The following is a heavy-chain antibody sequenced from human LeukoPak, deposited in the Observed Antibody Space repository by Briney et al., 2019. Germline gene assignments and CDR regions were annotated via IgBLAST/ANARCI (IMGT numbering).Heavy chain of an antibody. D-gene: IGHD1-7*01. Sequence: GASVKVSCKVSGYTFTDYYMHWVRRAPGQGLEWMGWINPNSGGTNYAQKFQGRVSMTRDTSISTAYMELSRLKSDDTAVYYCASGPSLGTTHPYFDYWGQGTLLTVSS. CDR3: ASGPSLGTTHPYFDY. J-gene: IGHJ4*02. CDR2: INPNSGGT. V-gene: IGHV1-2*02. CDR1: GYTFTDYY.